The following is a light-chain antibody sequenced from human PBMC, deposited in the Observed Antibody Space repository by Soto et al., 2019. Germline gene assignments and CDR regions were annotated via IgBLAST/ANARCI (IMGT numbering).Light chain of an antibody. CDR1: QGISTL. V-gene: IGKV3D-15*01. CDR2: AAS. J-gene: IGKJ5*01. Sequence: EIVLTQSPATLSVSPGERATLFCRASQGISTLLAWYQQKPGQAPRLLIYAASTRATGIPDRFSGSASGTDFTLTINRLEPEDFAVYYCQLYGNSPPFDQGTRLEI. CDR3: QLYGNSPP.